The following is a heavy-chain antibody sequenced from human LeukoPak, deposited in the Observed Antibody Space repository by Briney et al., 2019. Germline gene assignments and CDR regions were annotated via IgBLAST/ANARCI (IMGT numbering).Heavy chain of an antibody. CDR2: ISGSGGST. J-gene: IGHJ4*02. V-gene: IGHV3-23*01. CDR1: GFTFSSYA. D-gene: IGHD3-22*01. CDR3: AKDWAGSDRRYYFDY. Sequence: GGSLRLSCAASGFTFSSYAMGWVRQAPGKGLEWVPVISGSGGSTYYADSVKGRFTISRDNSQNTLYLQMNSLRAEDSAVYYCAKDWAGSDRRYYFDYWGQGTLVTVSS.